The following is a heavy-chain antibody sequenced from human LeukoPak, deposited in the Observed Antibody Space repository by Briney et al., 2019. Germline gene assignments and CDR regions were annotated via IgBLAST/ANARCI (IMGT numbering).Heavy chain of an antibody. CDR1: GFTFSSYA. CDR2: ISDNGGGT. Sequence: QTGGSLRLSCAASGFTFSSYAMSWVRQAPGKGLEWVSGISDNGGGTYYADSVKGRFTISRDNSKNTLFLQMNSLRAEDTAVYYCAKGHIAVAAPSDYWGQGTLVTVSS. J-gene: IGHJ4*02. D-gene: IGHD6-19*01. CDR3: AKGHIAVAAPSDY. V-gene: IGHV3-23*01.